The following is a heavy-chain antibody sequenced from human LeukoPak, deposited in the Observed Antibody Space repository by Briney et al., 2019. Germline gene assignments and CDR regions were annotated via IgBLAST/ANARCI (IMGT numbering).Heavy chain of an antibody. CDR1: GFSFDDYA. CDR2: ITWNSAPI. Sequence: GGSLRLFCAASGFSFDDYAMHWVRQVPGKGLEWVSGITWNSAPIGYADSVKGRFTISRDNSKNSLYLQMNSLTVEDTAVYYCAKNRSGWYYLDYWGQGTLVTVSS. V-gene: IGHV3-9*01. D-gene: IGHD6-19*01. J-gene: IGHJ4*02. CDR3: AKNRSGWYYLDY.